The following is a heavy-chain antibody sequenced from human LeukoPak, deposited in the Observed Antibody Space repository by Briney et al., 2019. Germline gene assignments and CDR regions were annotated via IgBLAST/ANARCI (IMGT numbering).Heavy chain of an antibody. J-gene: IGHJ4*02. Sequence: GGSLRLSCAASGFTFSSYAMSWVRQAPGKGLEWVSAISGSGGSTYYADSVKGRFTISRDNSKNTLYLQMNSLRAEDTAVYYCAKEQGAELPWFGESGSFDYWGQGTLVTVSS. CDR2: ISGSGGST. CDR3: AKEQGAELPWFGESGSFDY. V-gene: IGHV3-23*01. CDR1: GFTFSSYA. D-gene: IGHD3-10*01.